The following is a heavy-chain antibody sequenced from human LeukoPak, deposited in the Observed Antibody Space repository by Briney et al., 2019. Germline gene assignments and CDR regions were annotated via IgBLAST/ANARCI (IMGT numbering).Heavy chain of an antibody. CDR3: ARQGREYSSSWYSPWFDP. CDR1: GYSISSGYY. V-gene: IGHV4-38-2*01. Sequence: SETLSLTCAVSGYSISSGYYWGWIRQPPGKGLEWIGSIYHSGSTYYNPSLKSRVTISVDTSKNQFSLKLSSVTAADTAVYYCARQGREYSSSWYSPWFDPWGQGTLVTVPS. J-gene: IGHJ5*02. D-gene: IGHD6-13*01. CDR2: IYHSGST.